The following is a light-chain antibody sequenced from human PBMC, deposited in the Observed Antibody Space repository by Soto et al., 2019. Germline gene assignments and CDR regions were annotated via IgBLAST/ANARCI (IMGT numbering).Light chain of an antibody. V-gene: IGKV3-15*01. Sequence: EKVMTQSPATLSVSPGERATLSCRASQSVRSNLAWYQQKPGQALRLLIYDASTRATGIPARFSGSGSGKEFTLIISSLKSEDFAVYYCQQYNEWPLTLGGGTKVDIK. CDR1: QSVRSN. J-gene: IGKJ4*01. CDR2: DAS. CDR3: QQYNEWPLT.